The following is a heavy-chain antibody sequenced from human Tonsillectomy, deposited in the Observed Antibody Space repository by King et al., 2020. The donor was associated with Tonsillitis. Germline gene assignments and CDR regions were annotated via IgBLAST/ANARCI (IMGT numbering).Heavy chain of an antibody. J-gene: IGHJ4*01. V-gene: IGHV3-21*01. D-gene: IGHD1-26*01. CDR2: IGSDSSYI. CDR3: AKSRERLREGIGEY. Sequence: QLVQSGGGLVKPGGSLRLSCAASGFTFSSYSMTWVRQAPGKGLEWVSSIGSDSSYIYYADSLRGRLTISRDNAKNSLFLQMNSLSAEDTALYFFAKSRERLREGIGEYWGQGTLVTVSS. CDR1: GFTFSSYS.